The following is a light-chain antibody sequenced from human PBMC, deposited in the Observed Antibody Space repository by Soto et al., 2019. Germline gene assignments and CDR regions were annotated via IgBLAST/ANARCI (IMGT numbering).Light chain of an antibody. CDR1: SSDVGASKY. CDR2: EVS. V-gene: IGLV2-14*01. CDR3: SSYTSTITVL. Sequence: QSALTQPASASGSPGQSITISCTGTSSDVGASKYVSWYQQHPGKAPKLMIYEVSNRPSGVSNRFSGSKSGNTASLTISGLQAEDEADYYCSSYTSTITVLFGGGTKLTVL. J-gene: IGLJ2*01.